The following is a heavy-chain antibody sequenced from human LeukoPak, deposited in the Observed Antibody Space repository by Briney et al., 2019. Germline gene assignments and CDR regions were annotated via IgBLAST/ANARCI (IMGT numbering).Heavy chain of an antibody. CDR1: GGSISSSSYY. D-gene: IGHD3-22*01. CDR3: ASRRVTYSYDSSGYY. V-gene: IGHV4-39*01. J-gene: IGHJ4*02. Sequence: ASETLSLTCTVSGGSISSSSYYWGWIRQPPGKGLEWIGSIYYSGSTYYNPSLKSRVTISVDTSKNQFSLKLSSVTAADRAVYYCASRRVTYSYDSSGYYWGQGTLVAVSS. CDR2: IYYSGST.